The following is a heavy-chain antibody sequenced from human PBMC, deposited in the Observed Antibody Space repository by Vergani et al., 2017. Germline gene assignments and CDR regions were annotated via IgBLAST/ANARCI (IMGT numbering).Heavy chain of an antibody. CDR3: ARDTRSSGFRAWVAFDI. D-gene: IGHD3-22*01. CDR1: GFTFSDYY. V-gene: IGHV3-33*08. J-gene: IGHJ3*02. CDR2: IWYDGSNK. Sequence: QVQLVESGGGLVKPGGSLRLSCAASGFTFSDYYMSWIRQAPGKGLEWVAVIWYDGSNKYYADSVKGRFTISRDNSKTTLYLQMNSLRAEDTAVYYCARDTRSSGFRAWVAFDIWGQGTMVTVSS.